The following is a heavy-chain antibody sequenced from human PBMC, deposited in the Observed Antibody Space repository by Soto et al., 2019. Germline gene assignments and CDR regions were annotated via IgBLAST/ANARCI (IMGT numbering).Heavy chain of an antibody. D-gene: IGHD3-10*01. Sequence: QVRLVESGGGLVKPGGSLILSCAASGFTFSDYYMSWIRKAPGKGLEWVSYISSSGSTIYYADSVKGRFTISRDNAKNSLYLQMNSLRAEDTAVYYCARDPRYYGSGSYYIDYWGQGTLVTVSS. V-gene: IGHV3-11*01. CDR3: ARDPRYYGSGSYYIDY. CDR1: GFTFSDYY. J-gene: IGHJ4*02. CDR2: ISSSGSTI.